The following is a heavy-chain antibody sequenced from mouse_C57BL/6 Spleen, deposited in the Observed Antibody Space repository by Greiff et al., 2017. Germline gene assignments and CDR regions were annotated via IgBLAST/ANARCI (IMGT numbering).Heavy chain of an antibody. J-gene: IGHJ2*01. CDR1: GFNIKDYY. Sequence: EVQVVESGAELVKPGASVKLSCTASGFNIKDYYMHWVKQRTEQGLEWIGRIDPEDGETKYAPKFQGKAPITADTSSNTAYLQLSSLTSEDTAVYYCARLDDGYSYFDYWGQGTTLTVSS. D-gene: IGHD2-3*01. V-gene: IGHV14-2*01. CDR2: IDPEDGET. CDR3: ARLDDGYSYFDY.